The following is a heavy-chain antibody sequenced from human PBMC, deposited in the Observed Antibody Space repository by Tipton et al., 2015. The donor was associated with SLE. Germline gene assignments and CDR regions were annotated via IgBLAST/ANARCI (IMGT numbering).Heavy chain of an antibody. CDR1: GYSFTSYF. Sequence: VQLVQSGAEVKKPGESLKISCKGSGYSFTSYFISWVRQMPGKGLEWMGRIDPSDSYTNYSPSFQGHVTISADKSISTAYLQWSSLKASDTAMYYCATTLFGVVNLYYGMDVWGQGTTVTVSS. CDR2: IDPSDSYT. V-gene: IGHV5-10-1*01. J-gene: IGHJ6*02. D-gene: IGHD3-3*01. CDR3: ATTLFGVVNLYYGMDV.